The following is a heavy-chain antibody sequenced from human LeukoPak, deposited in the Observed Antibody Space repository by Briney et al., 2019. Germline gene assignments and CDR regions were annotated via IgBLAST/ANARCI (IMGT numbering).Heavy chain of an antibody. CDR3: ARTYYYDSSGYYPFDY. Sequence: PGGSLRLSCAASGFTVSRQYMRWMREAPGKGVEWGSDNYSSGSTYYADSVKGRFTISRDKSNNTLYLQMNSLRAEDTAVYYCARTYYYDSSGYYPFDYWGQGTLVTVSS. D-gene: IGHD3-22*01. CDR2: NYSSGST. CDR1: GFTVSRQY. J-gene: IGHJ4*02. V-gene: IGHV3-53*01.